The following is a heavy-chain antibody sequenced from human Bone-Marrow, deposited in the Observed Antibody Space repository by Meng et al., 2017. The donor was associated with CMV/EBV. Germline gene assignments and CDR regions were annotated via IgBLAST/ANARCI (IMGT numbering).Heavy chain of an antibody. CDR2: ISYDEVDK. J-gene: IGHJ4*02. V-gene: IGHV3-30*04. Sequence: GESLKISCVASGFPFNAYTFHWVRQAPGKGLEWVTVISYDEVDKYYADSVKGRFTISRDNSKNTLYLQMNNLTAEDTALYYCARDAATVGTHPPDYWGQGTLVTVSS. CDR3: ARDAATVGTHPPDY. D-gene: IGHD4-23*01. CDR1: GFPFNAYT.